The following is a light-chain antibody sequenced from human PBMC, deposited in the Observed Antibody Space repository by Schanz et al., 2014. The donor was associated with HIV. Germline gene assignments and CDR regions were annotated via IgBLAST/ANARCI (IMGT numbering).Light chain of an antibody. Sequence: DIQMTQSPASLSASLGARVTLTCRASENINTYVNWYQHKPGKAPNLLMYDGSTPQSGVPSRFSGRGSGTDFALTITSVQPEDFATYYCQQSYNTPRTFGGGTKVEIK. V-gene: IGKV1-39*01. J-gene: IGKJ4*01. CDR1: ENINTY. CDR2: DGS. CDR3: QQSYNTPRT.